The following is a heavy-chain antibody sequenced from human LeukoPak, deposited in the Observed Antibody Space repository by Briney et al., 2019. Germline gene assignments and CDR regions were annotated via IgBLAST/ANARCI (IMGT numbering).Heavy chain of an antibody. CDR2: NYYRGST. CDR1: GRPISSYY. CDR3: AREGKDIVVVPAAMRYYYYMDV. J-gene: IGHJ6*03. V-gene: IGHV4-59*13. Sequence: ADTLSLTCTVWGRPISSYYWSWIRQPPGKGLEGIGYNYYRGSTIHNPSLKSPVNISLDTPKKQFSLKLSPFTAADTAVYYCAREGKDIVVVPAAMRYYYYMDVWGKGTTVTVSS. D-gene: IGHD2-2*01.